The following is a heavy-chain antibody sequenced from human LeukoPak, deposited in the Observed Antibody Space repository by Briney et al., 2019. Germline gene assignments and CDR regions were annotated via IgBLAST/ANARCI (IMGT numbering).Heavy chain of an antibody. Sequence: SETLSPTCTVSGGSISSYYWSWIRQPPGKGLEWIGYIYYSGSTNYNPSLKSRVTISVDTSKNQFSLKLSSVTTADTAVYYCARGGVVDAFDIWGQGTMVTVSS. CDR3: ARGGVVDAFDI. V-gene: IGHV4-59*01. J-gene: IGHJ3*02. CDR1: GGSISSYY. D-gene: IGHD2-15*01. CDR2: IYYSGST.